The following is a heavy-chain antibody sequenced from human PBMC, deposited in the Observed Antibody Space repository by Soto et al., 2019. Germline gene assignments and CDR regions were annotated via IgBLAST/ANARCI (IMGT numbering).Heavy chain of an antibody. J-gene: IGHJ4*02. CDR3: ARDRDPSYDILTGYFGY. V-gene: IGHV3-30-3*01. CDR1: GFTFSSYA. Sequence: GGSLRLSCAASGFTFSSYAMHWVRQAPGKGLEWVAVISYDGSNKYYADSVKGRFTISRDNSKNTLYLQMNSLRAEDTAVYYCARDRDPSYDILTGYFGYWGQGTLVTVSS. D-gene: IGHD3-9*01. CDR2: ISYDGSNK.